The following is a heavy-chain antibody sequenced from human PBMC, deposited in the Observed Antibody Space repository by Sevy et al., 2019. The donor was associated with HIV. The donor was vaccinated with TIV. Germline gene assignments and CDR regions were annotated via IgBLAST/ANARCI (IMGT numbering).Heavy chain of an antibody. CDR3: VTANSWEDY. CDR1: GYTFSNYW. Sequence: RGFLRLSCEGSGYTFSNYWMHCVRQAPGKGLEWVSRVNSDGSTAYADSVKGRFTISRDNAENTMSLQMNSLRAEDTALYYCVTANSWEDYWGQGTLVGVSS. D-gene: IGHD6-13*01. V-gene: IGHV3-74*01. J-gene: IGHJ4*02. CDR2: VNSDGST.